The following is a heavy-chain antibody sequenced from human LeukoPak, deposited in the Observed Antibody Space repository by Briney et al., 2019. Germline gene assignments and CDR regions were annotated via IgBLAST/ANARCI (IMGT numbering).Heavy chain of an antibody. CDR2: ISSSSSYI. D-gene: IGHD3-16*01. J-gene: IGHJ4*02. Sequence: GGSLRLSCAASGFTFSSYSMNWVRQAPGKGLEWASFISSSSSYIYYADSVKGRFTISRDNAKNSLYLQMNSLRAEDTAVYYCASVTFGGVDNDYWGQGTLVTVSS. CDR3: ASVTFGGVDNDY. V-gene: IGHV3-21*01. CDR1: GFTFSSYS.